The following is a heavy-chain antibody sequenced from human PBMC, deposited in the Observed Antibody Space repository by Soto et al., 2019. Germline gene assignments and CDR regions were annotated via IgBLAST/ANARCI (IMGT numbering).Heavy chain of an antibody. J-gene: IGHJ5*02. V-gene: IGHV4-30-4*01. CDR1: GGSISSGDYY. CDR2: IYYSGST. Sequence: SETLSLTCTVSGGSISSGDYYWSWIRQPPGKGLEWIGYIYYSGSTYYNPSLKSRVTISVDTSKNQFSLKLSSVTAADTAVYYCARGIKTNNWFDPWGQGTLVTVSS. CDR3: ARGIKTNNWFDP.